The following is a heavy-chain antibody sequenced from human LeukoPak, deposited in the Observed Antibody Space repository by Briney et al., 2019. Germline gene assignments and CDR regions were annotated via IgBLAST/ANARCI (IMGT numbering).Heavy chain of an antibody. V-gene: IGHV1-2*02. CDR2: INPNSGGT. CDR3: AREYLGWSRSFDY. J-gene: IGHJ4*02. CDR1: GYTFTGYY. D-gene: IGHD6-19*01. Sequence: ASAKVSCKASGYTFTGYYMHWVRQAPGQGLEWMGWINPNSGGTNYAQKFQGRVTMTRDTSISTAYMELSRLRSDDTAVYYCAREYLGWSRSFDYWGQGTLVTVSS.